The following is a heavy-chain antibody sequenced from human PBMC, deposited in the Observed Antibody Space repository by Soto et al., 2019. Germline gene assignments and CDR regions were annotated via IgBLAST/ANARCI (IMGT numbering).Heavy chain of an antibody. Sequence: QVQLQESGPGLVKPSQTLSLTCTVSGGSISSGDYYWSWIRQPPEKGLEWIGYIYYSGSTYYNPSLKSRVTISVDTAKNQCCLKLSSVTAADTAVYYCARLTPGYSSGWFIDYWGQGTLVTVSS. CDR2: IYYSGST. CDR3: ARLTPGYSSGWFIDY. J-gene: IGHJ4*02. V-gene: IGHV4-30-4*01. CDR1: GGSISSGDYY. D-gene: IGHD6-19*01.